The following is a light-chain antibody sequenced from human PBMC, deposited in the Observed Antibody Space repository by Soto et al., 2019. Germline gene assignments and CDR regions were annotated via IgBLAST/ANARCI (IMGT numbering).Light chain of an antibody. V-gene: IGKV1-5*01. CDR2: DAS. Sequence: DIQMTQSPSTLSASVGDRVTITCRASQSISNWLAWYQQKPGKAPNLLIYDASNLESVVPSRFSGSGSGTKFSLQPDDFATYYCQQYNSYPGTFGQGTKVDIK. J-gene: IGKJ1*01. CDR1: QSISNW. CDR3: QQYNSYPGT.